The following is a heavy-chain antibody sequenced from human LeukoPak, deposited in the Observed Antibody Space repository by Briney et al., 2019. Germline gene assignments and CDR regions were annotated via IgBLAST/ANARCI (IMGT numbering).Heavy chain of an antibody. V-gene: IGHV1-2*02. CDR1: GYTFTGYY. CDR3: ARGNARSSRTTDY. CDR2: INPNSGGT. D-gene: IGHD6-13*01. Sequence: ASVKVSCKASGYTFTGYYMHCVRQAPGQGLEWMGWINPNSGGTNYAQKFQGRVTMTRDTSISTAYMELSRLRSDDTAVYYCARGNARSSRTTDYWGQGTLVTVSS. J-gene: IGHJ4*02.